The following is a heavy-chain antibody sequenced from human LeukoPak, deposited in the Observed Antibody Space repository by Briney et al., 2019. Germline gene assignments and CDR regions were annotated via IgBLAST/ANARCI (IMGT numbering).Heavy chain of an antibody. CDR3: ARERYSSGWYGDYFDY. CDR1: GGSISSYY. Sequence: SETLSLTCTVPGGSISSYYWSWIRQPPGKGLEWIGYIYYSGSTNYNPSLKSRVTISVDTSKNQFSLKLSSVTAADTAVYYCARERYSSGWYGDYFDYWGQGTLVTVSS. CDR2: IYYSGST. D-gene: IGHD6-19*01. J-gene: IGHJ4*02. V-gene: IGHV4-59*01.